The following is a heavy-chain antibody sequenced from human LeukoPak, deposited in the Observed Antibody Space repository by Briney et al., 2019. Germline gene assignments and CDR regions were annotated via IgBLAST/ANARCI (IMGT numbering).Heavy chain of an antibody. J-gene: IGHJ6*03. CDR1: GGSSSGYY. CDR2: INHSGST. D-gene: IGHD4/OR15-4a*01. CDR3: ARHAMDYGYYYMDV. V-gene: IGHV4-34*01. Sequence: SETLSLTCAVYGGSSSGYYWSWIRQPPGKGLEWIGEINHSGSTNYNPSLKSRVTISVDTSKNRFSLKLSSVTAADTAVYYCARHAMDYGYYYMDVWGKGTTVTISS.